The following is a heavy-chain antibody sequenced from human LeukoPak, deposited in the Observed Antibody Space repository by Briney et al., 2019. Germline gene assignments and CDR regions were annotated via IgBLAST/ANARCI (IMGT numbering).Heavy chain of an antibody. D-gene: IGHD3-10*01. CDR2: IYTSGST. V-gene: IGHV4-61*02. J-gene: IGHJ5*02. Sequence: SETLSLTCTVSGGSISSGSYYWSWIRQPAGKGLEWIGRIYTSGSTNYNPSLKSRVTISVDTSKNQFSLKLSSVTAADTAVYYCARDLKSVVRGVIRFWFDPWGQGTLVTVSS. CDR1: GGSISSGSYY. CDR3: ARDLKSVVRGVIRFWFDP.